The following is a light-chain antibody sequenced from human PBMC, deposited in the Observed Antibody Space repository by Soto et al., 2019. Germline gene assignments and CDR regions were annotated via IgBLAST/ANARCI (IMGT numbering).Light chain of an antibody. Sequence: QSVLTQTPSVSGAPGQKITMSCTGSSSNIGAGYDVHWYQQLPGAAPRLLIYADNNRPSGVPDRFSASNSGTSASLAITGLQGEDEGVYYCQSYDTSLSGVIFGAGTKVTVL. CDR1: SSNIGAGYD. V-gene: IGLV1-40*01. CDR2: ADN. J-gene: IGLJ2*01. CDR3: QSYDTSLSGVI.